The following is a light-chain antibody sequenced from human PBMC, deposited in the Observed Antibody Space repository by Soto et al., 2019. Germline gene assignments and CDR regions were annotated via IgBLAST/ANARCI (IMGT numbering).Light chain of an antibody. CDR1: QTVSSTY. J-gene: IGKJ3*01. CDR3: QQYDNSPFT. CDR2: GAS. V-gene: IGKV3-20*01. Sequence: EIVLTQSPGTLSLSPGERATLSCRASQTVSSTYLAWYQQKPGQAPRLLIYGASSRATGIPDRFSGRGSGKDFTLTISRLVPEDFAVYYCQQYDNSPFTFCPGTKVDIK.